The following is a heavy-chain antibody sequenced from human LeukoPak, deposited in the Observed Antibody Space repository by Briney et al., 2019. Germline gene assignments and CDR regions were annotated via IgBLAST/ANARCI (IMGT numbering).Heavy chain of an antibody. V-gene: IGHV3-30*02. D-gene: IGHD2-2*01. CDR2: IRYDVINK. J-gene: IGHJ4*02. Sequence: GGSLRLSCAASGFSFSSYGMHWVRQAPGKGLECVAFIRYDVINKYYADSVKGRFIISRDNSKNTLYMQMKSLRVEEKAVYYCAKDRAAGYCSSTSCYAYYFDYWGQGTLVTVSS. CDR3: AKDRAAGYCSSTSCYAYYFDY. CDR1: GFSFSSYG.